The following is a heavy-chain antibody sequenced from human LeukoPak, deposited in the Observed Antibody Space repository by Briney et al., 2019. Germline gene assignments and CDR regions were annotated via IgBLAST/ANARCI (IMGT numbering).Heavy chain of an antibody. V-gene: IGHV3-23*01. CDR1: GITFSSYA. CDR2: ISASGDST. D-gene: IGHD2-21*02. Sequence: PGGSLRLSCAASGITFSSYAMSWVRQAPGKGLQWVSAISASGDSTYYADSVKGRFTISRDNSKNTLYLQMNTLRAEDTAVYYCAKGVVVVTAMNYFDYWGQGSLVTVSS. J-gene: IGHJ4*02. CDR3: AKGVVVVTAMNYFDY.